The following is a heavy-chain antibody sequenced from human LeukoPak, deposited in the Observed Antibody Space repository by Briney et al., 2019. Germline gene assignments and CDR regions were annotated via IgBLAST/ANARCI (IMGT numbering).Heavy chain of an antibody. CDR3: ARRMATVTDAFDI. J-gene: IGHJ3*02. CDR1: GDSLTSNF. Sequence: SETLSLTCNVSGDSLTSNFWSWIRQTTGKGLEWIGYVFHSGTTNYSPSLKSRVTISLDTSKKQIYLRLASVTAADTALYYCARRMATVTDAFDIWGRGTMVSVSS. CDR2: VFHSGTT. D-gene: IGHD5-24*01. V-gene: IGHV4-59*08.